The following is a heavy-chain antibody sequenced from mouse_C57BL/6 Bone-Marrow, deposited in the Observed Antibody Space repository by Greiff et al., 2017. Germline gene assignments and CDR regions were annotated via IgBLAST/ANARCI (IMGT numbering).Heavy chain of an antibody. CDR3: ATAPRDYFDD. Sequence: VQLQQSGAELARPGASVKLSCKASGYTFTSYGISWVKQRTGQGLEWIGEIYPRSGNTYYNEKFKGKATLTADKSSSTAYMELRSLTSEDSAVYFCATAPRDYFDDWGQGTTLTVSS. V-gene: IGHV1-81*01. CDR1: GYTFTSYG. J-gene: IGHJ2*01. CDR2: IYPRSGNT.